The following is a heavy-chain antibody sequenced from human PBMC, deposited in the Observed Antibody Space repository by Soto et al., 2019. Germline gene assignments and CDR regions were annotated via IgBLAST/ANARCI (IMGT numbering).Heavy chain of an antibody. CDR2: MNPNSGNT. Sequence: QVQLVQSGAGVKKSGASVKVSCKASGYTFTSHDINWVRQATGQGLEWMGWMNPNSGNTGYAQKCQVRVTMTRNTSITTAYMELSSLRSEDTAVYYCARWDYGYYARFDYWGQGTLGTVSS. CDR1: GYTFTSHD. V-gene: IGHV1-8*01. J-gene: IGHJ4*02. D-gene: IGHD4-17*01. CDR3: ARWDYGYYARFDY.